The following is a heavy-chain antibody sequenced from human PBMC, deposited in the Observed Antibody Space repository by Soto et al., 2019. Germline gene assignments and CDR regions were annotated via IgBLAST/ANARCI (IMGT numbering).Heavy chain of an antibody. D-gene: IGHD5-12*01. CDR3: ASGRDGYNDY. CDR2: LYYSGNT. Sequence: QVQLQESGPGLVKPSQTLSLTCTVSGGSISSGGYYLILIRQHPGKGLDRIGYLYYSGNTYYNPSLKSRVTISVDTSENQFSLKLSSVTAADTAVYYCASGRDGYNDYWGQGTLVTVSS. CDR1: GGSISSGGYY. V-gene: IGHV4-31*03. J-gene: IGHJ4*02.